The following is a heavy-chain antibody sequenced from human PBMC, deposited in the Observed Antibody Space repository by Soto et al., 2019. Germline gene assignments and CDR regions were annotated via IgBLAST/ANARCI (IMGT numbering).Heavy chain of an antibody. V-gene: IGHV4-34*01. D-gene: IGHD1-26*01. CDR3: ASDKTSGSVEY. J-gene: IGHJ4*02. CDR1: GGTFSGYY. Sequence: QVQLQQSGAGLLKPSETLSLTCAVYGGTFSGYYWSWIRQPPGTGLEWIGEINHSGSTNYNPSLKSRVTRSGCTSKNQFSLMLTSVTATDRAVDYRASDKTSGSVEYWGQVTLVTVSS. CDR2: INHSGST.